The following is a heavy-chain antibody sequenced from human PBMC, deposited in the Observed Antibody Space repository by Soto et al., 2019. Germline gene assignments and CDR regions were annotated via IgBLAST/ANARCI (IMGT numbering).Heavy chain of an antibody. Sequence: EVQLVESGGGLVQPGRSLRLSCAASGFTFDDYAMHWVRQAPGKGLEWVSGISWNSGSIGYAVSVKGRFTISRDNAKKYLYLQMKSLRVEDTALYYCAKDMRRSVRQWLRNLGFWGQGTLVTVSS. CDR1: GFTFDDYA. D-gene: IGHD6-19*01. CDR2: ISWNSGSI. V-gene: IGHV3-9*01. J-gene: IGHJ4*02. CDR3: AKDMRRSVRQWLRNLGF.